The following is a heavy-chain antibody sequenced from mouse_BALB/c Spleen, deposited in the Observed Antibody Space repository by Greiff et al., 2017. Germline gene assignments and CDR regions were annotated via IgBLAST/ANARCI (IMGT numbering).Heavy chain of an antibody. CDR1: GYSITSDYA. Sequence: EVQLQESGPGLVKPSQSLSLTCTVTGYSITSDYAWNWIRQFPGNKLEWMGYISYSGSTSYNPSLKSRISITRDTSKNQFFLQLNSVTTEDTATYYCARGGGNYVPFDVWGAGTTVTVSS. J-gene: IGHJ1*01. CDR3: ARGGGNYVPFDV. D-gene: IGHD2-1*01. CDR2: ISYSGST. V-gene: IGHV3-2*02.